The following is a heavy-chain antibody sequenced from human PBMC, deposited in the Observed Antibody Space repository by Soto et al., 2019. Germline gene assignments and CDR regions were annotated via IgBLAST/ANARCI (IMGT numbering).Heavy chain of an antibody. CDR1: GGSFSGYY. Sequence: VQLQQWGAGLLKPSENLSLTCAVYGGSFSGYYWSWIRQPPGKGLEWIGEINHSGSTNYHPSLISRVPFSVVTSKAQFPLRLSCGTAADTAVYYCAIVRGAPGYWGQATLYTVTS. CDR2: INHSGST. J-gene: IGHJ4*02. V-gene: IGHV4-34*01. D-gene: IGHD3-16*01. CDR3: AIVRGAPGY.